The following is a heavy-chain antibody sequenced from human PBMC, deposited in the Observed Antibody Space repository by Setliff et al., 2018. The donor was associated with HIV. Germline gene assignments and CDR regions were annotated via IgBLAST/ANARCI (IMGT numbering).Heavy chain of an antibody. Sequence: SETLSLTCTVSGGSISSSSYYWGWIRQPPGKGLEWIGYIYYSGSTYYNPSLKSRVTISVDTSKNQFSLKVSSVTAADTAVYYCARDRGGGYNNLDYWGQGTLVTVSS. CDR3: ARDRGGGYNNLDY. D-gene: IGHD5-12*01. J-gene: IGHJ4*02. CDR2: IYYSGST. V-gene: IGHV4-30-4*08. CDR1: GGSISSSSYY.